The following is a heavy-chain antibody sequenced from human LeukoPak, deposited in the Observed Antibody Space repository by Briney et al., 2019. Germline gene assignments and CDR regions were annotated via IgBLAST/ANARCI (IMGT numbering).Heavy chain of an antibody. V-gene: IGHV4/OR15-8*02. D-gene: IGHD1-26*01. CDR2: ISLSGQT. J-gene: IGHJ4*02. Sequence: SETLSLTCGVSGGSIRSTNWWSWVRQPPGQGLEWIGEISLSGQTNFNPSLNGRVTMSLDESRNQLSLKLTSETSADTAISYFSRESGAFCPFGYWGQGTRVIVPP. CDR1: GGSIRSTNW. CDR3: SRESGAFCPFGY.